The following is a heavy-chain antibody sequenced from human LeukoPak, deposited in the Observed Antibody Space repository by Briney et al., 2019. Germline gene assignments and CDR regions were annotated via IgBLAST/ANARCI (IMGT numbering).Heavy chain of an antibody. V-gene: IGHV4-34*01. CDR1: GGSFSGYY. CDR2: IDHNGNT. CDR3: ARGGRGYSYSAGY. J-gene: IGHJ4*02. Sequence: SETLSLTCAVYGGSFSGYYWSWIRQPPGKGLEWIGEIDHNGNTNYSPSLKSRVTISIDTSKNQFSLNLTSVTAADTAIYYCARGGRGYSYSAGYWGQGTLVTVSS. D-gene: IGHD5-18*01.